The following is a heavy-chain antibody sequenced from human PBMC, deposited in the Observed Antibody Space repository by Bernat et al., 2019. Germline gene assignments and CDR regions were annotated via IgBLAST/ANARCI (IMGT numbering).Heavy chain of an antibody. Sequence: EVQLLESGGGLVQPGGSLRLSCAASGFTFSSYAMSWVRQAPGKGLEWVSAISGSGGSTYYAESGKGRFTISRDNSKNTLYLQMNSLRAEDTAVYYCAKDLSATVTYFDYWGQGTLVTVSS. CDR1: GFTFSSYA. J-gene: IGHJ4*02. D-gene: IGHD4-17*01. CDR3: AKDLSATVTYFDY. V-gene: IGHV3-23*01. CDR2: ISGSGGST.